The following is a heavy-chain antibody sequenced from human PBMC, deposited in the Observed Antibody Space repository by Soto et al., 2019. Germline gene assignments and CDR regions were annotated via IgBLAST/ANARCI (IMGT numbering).Heavy chain of an antibody. Sequence: SETLSLTCAVSGGSISSGGYSWSWIRQPPGKGLEWIGYIYHSGSTYYNPSLKSRVTISVDRSKNQFSLKLSSVTAADTAVYYCARGWYLGYCSSTSCYRLGMDVWGQGTTVTVSS. CDR2: IYHSGST. CDR3: ARGWYLGYCSSTSCYRLGMDV. J-gene: IGHJ6*02. D-gene: IGHD2-2*01. CDR1: GGSISSGGYS. V-gene: IGHV4-30-2*01.